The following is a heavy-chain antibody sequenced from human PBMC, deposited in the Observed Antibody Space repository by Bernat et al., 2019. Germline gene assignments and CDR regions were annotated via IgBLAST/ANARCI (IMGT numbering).Heavy chain of an antibody. Sequence: QVQLVESGGGVVQPGRSLRLSCGASGFTFRSYGMHWVRQAPGKGLDWVAWISDDGSSTNYADSVKGRFTISRESSKNRLYLEMSSLRVEDTAVYYCVRDDTGYNFDIWGQGTLATVSS. J-gene: IGHJ3*02. CDR3: VRDDTGYNFDI. CDR2: ISDDGSST. CDR1: GFTFRSYG. V-gene: IGHV3-30*03. D-gene: IGHD3-9*01.